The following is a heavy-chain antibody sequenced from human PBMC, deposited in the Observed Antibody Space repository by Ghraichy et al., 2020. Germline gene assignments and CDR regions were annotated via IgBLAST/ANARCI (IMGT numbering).Heavy chain of an antibody. CDR2: INDVRTT. CDR1: GGPISTYH. V-gene: IGHV4-34*01. D-gene: IGHD2-15*01. J-gene: IGHJ6*03. CDR3: ARRVLIQVPQNFYSNMDV. Sequence: SQTLSLTCSIFGGPISTYHWTWIRQRPGKGLEWIGEINDVRTTDYNPSLGGRVTLSVDTSKTQFSLELRSVTAADTAMYFCARRVLIQVPQNFYSNMDVWGEGTSVTVSS.